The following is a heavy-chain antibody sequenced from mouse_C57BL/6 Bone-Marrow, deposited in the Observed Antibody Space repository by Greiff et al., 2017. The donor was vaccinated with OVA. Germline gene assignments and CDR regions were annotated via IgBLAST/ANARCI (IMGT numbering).Heavy chain of an antibody. J-gene: IGHJ1*03. D-gene: IGHD1-1*01. V-gene: IGHV5-6*01. CDR1: GFTFSSYG. CDR2: ISSGGSYT. CDR3: ARHPCYYGSSYWYFDV. Sequence: EVKLVESGGDLVKPGGSLKLSCAASGFTFSSYGMSWVRQTPDKRLEWVATISSGGSYTYYPDSVKGRFTISRDNAKNTLYLQMSSLKSEDTAMYYCARHPCYYGSSYWYFDVWGTGTTVTVSS.